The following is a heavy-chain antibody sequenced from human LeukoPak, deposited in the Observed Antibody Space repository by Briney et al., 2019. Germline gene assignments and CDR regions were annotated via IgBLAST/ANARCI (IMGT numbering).Heavy chain of an antibody. V-gene: IGHV4-4*07. CDR3: ARSVERYCSSTSCYAGYYYGMDV. Sequence: PSGTLSLTCTVSGGSISSNYWSWSRQPAGKGLEWIGRIYTSGSTNYNPSLKSRVTMSVDTSKNQFSLKLSSVTAADTAVYYCARSVERYCSSTSCYAGYYYGMDVWGQGTTVTVSS. CDR1: GGSISSNY. CDR2: IYTSGST. J-gene: IGHJ6*02. D-gene: IGHD2-2*01.